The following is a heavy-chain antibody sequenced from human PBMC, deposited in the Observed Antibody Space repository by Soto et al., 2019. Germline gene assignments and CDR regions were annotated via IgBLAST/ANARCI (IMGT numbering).Heavy chain of an antibody. CDR1: GFTFSSYS. Sequence: PVGSLRLSCAASGFTFSSYSMSWVRQAPGKGLEWVSIIYSAGSADFADSVKGRFTISRDNSKNTLYLQMSSLRAEDTAVYYCTRVYSSSYHYFDYWGQGTLVTVSS. CDR3: TRVYSSSYHYFDY. V-gene: IGHV3-66*01. J-gene: IGHJ4*02. D-gene: IGHD6-13*01. CDR2: IYSAGSA.